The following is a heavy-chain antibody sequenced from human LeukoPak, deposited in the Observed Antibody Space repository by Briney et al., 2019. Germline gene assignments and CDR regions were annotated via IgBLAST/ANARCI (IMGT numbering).Heavy chain of an antibody. CDR2: IYHNGDT. J-gene: IGHJ5*02. V-gene: IGHV4-28*01. CDR3: AKKVAGVGWFDP. Sequence: SETLSLTCDVYRYSVNNNDWWGWIRQPPGKGPEWIGYIYHNGDTYYSPSLKSRITLAVDTSKNQFSLRLTSVTAMDAAVYYCAKKVAGVGWFDPWGQGTLVTVS. D-gene: IGHD7-27*01. CDR1: RYSVNNNDW.